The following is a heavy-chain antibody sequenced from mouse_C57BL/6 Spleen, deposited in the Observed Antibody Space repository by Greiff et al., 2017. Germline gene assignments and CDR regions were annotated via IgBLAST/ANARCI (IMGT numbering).Heavy chain of an antibody. CDR1: GFTFSSYA. V-gene: IGHV5-4*01. J-gene: IGHJ4*01. Sequence: DVMLVESGGGLVKPGGSLKLSCAASGFTFSSYAMSWVRQTPEKRLEWVATISDGGSYTYYPDNVKGRFTISRDNAKNNLYLQMSHLKSEDTAMYYCARDREGLWPTMDYWGQGTSVTVSS. CDR3: ARDREGLWPTMDY. D-gene: IGHD1-1*02. CDR2: ISDGGSYT.